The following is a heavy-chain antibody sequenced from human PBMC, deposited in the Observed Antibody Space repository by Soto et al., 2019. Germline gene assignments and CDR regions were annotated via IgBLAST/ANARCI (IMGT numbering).Heavy chain of an antibody. V-gene: IGHV3-23*01. J-gene: IGHJ6*02. CDR3: ANRDTSMITRYYYGMDV. CDR2: ISGGGDVT. D-gene: IGHD3-16*01. Sequence: GGSLRLACAASGFRFGDYDMSWVRQAPGKGLEWVSAISGGGDVTYYADSVKGRFTISRDNSKNTLYLQMNSLRAEDTAVYYCANRDTSMITRYYYGMDVWGQGTTVTVSS. CDR1: GFRFGDYD.